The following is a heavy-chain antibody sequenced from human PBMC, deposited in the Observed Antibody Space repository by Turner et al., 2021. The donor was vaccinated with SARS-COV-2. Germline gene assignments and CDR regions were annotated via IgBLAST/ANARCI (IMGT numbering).Heavy chain of an antibody. CDR3: ARRYCTSTSCPNWFDP. D-gene: IGHD2-2*01. J-gene: IGHJ5*02. V-gene: IGHV4-4*02. CDR1: SNW. Sequence: SNWWSWVRQPPGKGLEWIGEIYHSDYTNYNPSLKSRVTISVDKSKNQFSLRLSSVTAADTAVYYCARRYCTSTSCPNWFDPWGQGTLVTVSS. CDR2: IYHSDYT.